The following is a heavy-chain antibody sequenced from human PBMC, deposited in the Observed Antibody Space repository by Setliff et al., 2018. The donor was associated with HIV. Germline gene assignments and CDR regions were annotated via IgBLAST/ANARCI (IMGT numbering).Heavy chain of an antibody. J-gene: IGHJ3*02. CDR3: ARDLVWPYSSRWYDAFDI. Sequence: GGSLILSCAASGFTFSSYWMSWVRQAPGKGLEWVANIKQDGSEKYYVDSVKGRFTISRDNAKNSLYLQMNSLRAEDTAVYYCARDLVWPYSSRWYDAFDIWGQGTMVTVSS. D-gene: IGHD6-13*01. CDR2: IKQDGSEK. CDR1: GFTFSSYW. V-gene: IGHV3-7*03.